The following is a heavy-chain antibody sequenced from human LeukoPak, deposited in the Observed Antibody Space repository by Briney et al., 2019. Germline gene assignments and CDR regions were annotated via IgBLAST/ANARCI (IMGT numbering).Heavy chain of an antibody. CDR2: INPSGADT. CDR1: RYTFTSYY. CDR3: AVGATDY. J-gene: IGHJ4*02. Sequence: ASVKVSCKASRYTFTSYYMHWVRQAPGQGLEWMGIINPSGADTSHAPKFQGRVTMTWDTSTSTAYMGLNSLRSEDTAVYCCAVGATDYWGQGTLVTVSS. D-gene: IGHD1-26*01. V-gene: IGHV1-46*03.